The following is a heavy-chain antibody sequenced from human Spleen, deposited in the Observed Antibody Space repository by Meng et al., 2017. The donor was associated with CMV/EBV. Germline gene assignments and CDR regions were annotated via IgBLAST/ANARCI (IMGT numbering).Heavy chain of an antibody. Sequence: SVKVSCKAPGYTFSSYSFTWVRQAPGQGLEWIGWIGVYRGNTNYAEKFRDRVTMTTDTSTSTAYMELSRLRSDDTAVYYCARGYQLPDSERDGMDVWGQGTTVTVSS. V-gene: IGHV1-18*01. CDR1: GYTFSSYS. CDR3: ARGYQLPDSERDGMDV. J-gene: IGHJ6*02. CDR2: IGVYRGNT. D-gene: IGHD2-2*01.